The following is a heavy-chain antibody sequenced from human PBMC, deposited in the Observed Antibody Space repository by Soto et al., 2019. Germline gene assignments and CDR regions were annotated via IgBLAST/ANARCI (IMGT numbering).Heavy chain of an antibody. CDR3: AKAGDSYGYSVHFGY. D-gene: IGHD5-18*01. Sequence: GGSLGLSCAASGFTFSSYAMSWVRQAPGKGLEWVSAISGSSGSTYYADSVKGRFTISRDNSKNTLYLQMNSLRAEDTAVYYCAKAGDSYGYSVHFGYWGQGTLVTVSS. CDR2: ISGSSGST. V-gene: IGHV3-23*01. J-gene: IGHJ4*02. CDR1: GFTFSSYA.